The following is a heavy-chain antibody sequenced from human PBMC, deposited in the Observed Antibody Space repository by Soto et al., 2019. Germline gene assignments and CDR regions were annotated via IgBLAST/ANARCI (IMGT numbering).Heavy chain of an antibody. J-gene: IGHJ3*02. CDR3: ARDDAFDNENGFDM. CDR1: GFPFSFYG. CDR2: IVSDGSAI. D-gene: IGHD3-3*02. Sequence: GGSLRLSCAVSGFPFSFYGFHWVRQSPGKGLEWLGVIVSDGSAIYHADTLEGRFFISRDNSKDILYLQMNSLRVEDTAVYYCARDDAFDNENGFDMWGQGTMVTVSS. V-gene: IGHV3-33*01.